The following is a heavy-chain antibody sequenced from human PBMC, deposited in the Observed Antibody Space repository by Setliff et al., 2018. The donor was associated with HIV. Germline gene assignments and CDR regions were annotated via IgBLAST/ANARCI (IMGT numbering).Heavy chain of an antibody. CDR1: GGSMGGHY. V-gene: IGHV4-4*09. CDR2: ISASGST. J-gene: IGHJ5*02. Sequence: SETLSLTCTVSGGSMGGHYWSWIRQSPGKGLEWIGYISASGSTTYTPSLKSRVLISVDTSNNQFSLKLTSVTAADTAVYYCAIGDEYPGVFQSWGQGKVVTVSS. D-gene: IGHD2-2*01. CDR3: AIGDEYPGVFQS.